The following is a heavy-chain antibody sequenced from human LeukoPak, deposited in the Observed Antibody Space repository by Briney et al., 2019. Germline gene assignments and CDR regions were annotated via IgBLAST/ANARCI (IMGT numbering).Heavy chain of an antibody. Sequence: GASVKVSCKASGYTFTGYYMHWVRQAPGQGLEWMGWINPNSGGTNYAQKFQGRVTMTRDTSISTAYMELSRLRSDDTAVYYCARLLYCYDMAPHDDYWGQGTLVTVSS. V-gene: IGHV1-2*02. CDR1: GYTFTGYY. J-gene: IGHJ4*02. CDR2: INPNSGGT. CDR3: ARLLYCYDMAPHDDY. D-gene: IGHD3-22*01.